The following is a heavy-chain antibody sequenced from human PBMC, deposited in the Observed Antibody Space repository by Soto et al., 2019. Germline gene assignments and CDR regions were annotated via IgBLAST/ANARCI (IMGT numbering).Heavy chain of an antibody. D-gene: IGHD3-3*01. CDR2: ISYDGSNK. Sequence: PGGSLRLSCAASGFTFSSYGMHWVRQAPGKGLEWVAVISYDGSNKYYADSVKGRFTISRDNSKNTLYLQMNSLRAEDTAVYYCAKDAFAMLRFLEWLSRPLYYYYGMDVWGQGTTVTVSS. J-gene: IGHJ6*02. CDR3: AKDAFAMLRFLEWLSRPLYYYYGMDV. CDR1: GFTFSSYG. V-gene: IGHV3-30*18.